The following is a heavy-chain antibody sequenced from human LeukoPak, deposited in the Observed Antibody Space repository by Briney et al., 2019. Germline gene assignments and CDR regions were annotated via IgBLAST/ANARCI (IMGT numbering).Heavy chain of an antibody. Sequence: SGGSLRLSCAASGFSFSSYEMIWVRQAPGRGLEWISYISSSGGNIYYADSVKGRFTISRDNAKNSLYLQMNSLRVEDTAVYYCARANTIFGVEPDYYFDYWGQGTLLSVSS. CDR3: ARANTIFGVEPDYYFDY. D-gene: IGHD3-3*01. V-gene: IGHV3-48*03. CDR1: GFSFSSYE. J-gene: IGHJ4*02. CDR2: ISSSGGNI.